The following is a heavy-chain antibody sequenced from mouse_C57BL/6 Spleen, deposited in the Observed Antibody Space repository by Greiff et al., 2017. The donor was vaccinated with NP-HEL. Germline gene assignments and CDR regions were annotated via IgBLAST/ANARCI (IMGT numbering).Heavy chain of an antibody. CDR2: IYPGDGDT. CDR3: ARRTTANYFDY. Sequence: VQLQQSGAELVKPGASVKISCKASGYAFSSYWMNWVKQRPGKGLEWIGQIYPGDGDTNYNGKFKGKATLTADKSSSTAYMQLSSLTSEDSAVYFCARRTTANYFDYWGQGTTLTVSS. V-gene: IGHV1-80*01. D-gene: IGHD1-2*01. J-gene: IGHJ2*01. CDR1: GYAFSSYW.